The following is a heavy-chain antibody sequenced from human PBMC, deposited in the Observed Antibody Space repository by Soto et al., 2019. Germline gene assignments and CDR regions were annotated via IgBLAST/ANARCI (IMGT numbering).Heavy chain of an antibody. CDR3: ARENYYGSGSYYKYYFDY. CDR2: IYYSGST. Sequence: SGTLPLTGTASGGSIRSSSYYWGWIRQPPWKGLEWIGSIYYSGSTYYNPSLKGRVTISVDTSKNQFSLKLSSVTAADTAVYYCARENYYGSGSYYKYYFDYWGQGTLVTVCS. J-gene: IGHJ4*02. CDR1: GGSIRSSSYY. V-gene: IGHV4-39*02. D-gene: IGHD3-10*01.